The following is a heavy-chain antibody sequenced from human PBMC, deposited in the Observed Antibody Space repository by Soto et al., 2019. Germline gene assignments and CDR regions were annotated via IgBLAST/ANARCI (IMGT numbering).Heavy chain of an antibody. CDR3: ARRTVGWYFEL. CDR2: ISGSGGST. D-gene: IGHD4-17*01. V-gene: IGHV3-23*01. CDR1: GFTFSSYA. J-gene: IGHJ2*01. Sequence: EVQLLESGGGLVQPGGSLRLSCAASGFTFSSYAMNWVRQAPGKGLEWVSVISGSGGSTYYADAVKGRFTISRDTSRSSLYLQMIGRRAEDTAVSYCARRTVGWYFELWGRGTLVTVSS.